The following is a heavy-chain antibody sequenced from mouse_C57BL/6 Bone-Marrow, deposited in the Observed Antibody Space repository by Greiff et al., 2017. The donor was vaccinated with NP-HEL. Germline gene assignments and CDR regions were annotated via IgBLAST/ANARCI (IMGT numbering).Heavy chain of an antibody. J-gene: IGHJ2*01. CDR2: IDPSDSYT. V-gene: IGHV1-50*01. D-gene: IGHD2-1*01. Sequence: QVQLKQSGAELVKPGASVKLSCKASGYTFTSYWMQWVKQRPGQGLEWIGEIDPSDSYTNYNQKFKGKATLSVDTSSSTAYMQRSSLTSEDSAVYYCARELGKGDYWGQGTTLTVSS. CDR3: ARELGKGDY. CDR1: GYTFTSYW.